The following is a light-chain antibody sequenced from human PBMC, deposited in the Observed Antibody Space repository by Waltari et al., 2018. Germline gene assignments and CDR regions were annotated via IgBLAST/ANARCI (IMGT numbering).Light chain of an antibody. CDR1: QTIGAW. Sequence: DIQMTQSPSTVSASVGDSVTISCQASQTIGAWLAWYQQKPGKAPKLLIFKTSSLESGVPPRFSGSGGGTECSLTISSLQPDDFATYYCQQYLSSPATFGHGTKVEVK. V-gene: IGKV1-5*03. J-gene: IGKJ1*01. CDR2: KTS. CDR3: QQYLSSPAT.